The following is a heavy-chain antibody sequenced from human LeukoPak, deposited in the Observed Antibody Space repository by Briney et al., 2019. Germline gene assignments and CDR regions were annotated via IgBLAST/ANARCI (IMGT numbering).Heavy chain of an antibody. V-gene: IGHV4-34*01. Sequence: SETLSLTCAVYGGSFSGCYWSWIRQPPGKGLEWIGEINHSGSTNYNPSLKSRVTISVDTSKNQFSLKLSSVTAADMAVYYCAMGMDVWGQGTTVTVSS. J-gene: IGHJ6*02. CDR2: INHSGST. CDR3: AMGMDV. CDR1: GGSFSGCY.